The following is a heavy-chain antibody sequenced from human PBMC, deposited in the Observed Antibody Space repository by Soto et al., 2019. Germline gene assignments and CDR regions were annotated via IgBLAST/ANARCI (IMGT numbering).Heavy chain of an antibody. CDR3: AAGEASSRNLAPYYLDF. D-gene: IGHD6-13*01. V-gene: IGHV4-59*01. CDR2: IHYSGTT. Sequence: PSETLSLTCTVSGGSMRNYFWTWIRQPPGKGLEWIGYIHYSGTTSFFPSYNPSLRSRVTISEDTSKNQFSLKLLSVTTADTAVYFCAAGEASSRNLAPYYLDFWGQGTLVTVLL. CDR1: GGSMRNYF. J-gene: IGHJ4*02.